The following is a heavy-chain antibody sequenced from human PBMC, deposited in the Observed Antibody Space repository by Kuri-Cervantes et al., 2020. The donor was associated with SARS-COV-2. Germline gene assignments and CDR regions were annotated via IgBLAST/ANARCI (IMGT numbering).Heavy chain of an antibody. CDR1: GGTFSSYA. Sequence: SVKVSCKASGGTFSSYAISWVRQAPGQGLEWMGGIIPIFGTANYAQKFQGRVTITTDESTSTAYMELSSLRSEDTAVYYCARQRGGQLGIGDYWGQGTLVTVSS. CDR3: ARQRGGQLGIGDY. CDR2: IIPIFGTA. D-gene: IGHD7-27*01. J-gene: IGHJ4*02. V-gene: IGHV1-69*05.